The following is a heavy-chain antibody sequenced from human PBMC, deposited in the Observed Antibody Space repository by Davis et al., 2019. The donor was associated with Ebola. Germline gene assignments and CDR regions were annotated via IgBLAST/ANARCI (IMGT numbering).Heavy chain of an antibody. CDR3: ASYTSSSTFHFDY. J-gene: IGHJ4*02. CDR2: INHHGIT. V-gene: IGHV4-34*01. CDR1: GGSFSGYY. D-gene: IGHD6-6*01. Sequence: SETLSLTCAVYGGSFSGYYWSWIRQPPGKGLEWMGEINHHGITSYNPSLKSRVTISVDRSKNQFSLKLSSVTAADTAVYYCASYTSSSTFHFDYWGQGTLVTVSS.